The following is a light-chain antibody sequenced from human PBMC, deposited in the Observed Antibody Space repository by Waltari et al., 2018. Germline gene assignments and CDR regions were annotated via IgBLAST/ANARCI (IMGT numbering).Light chain of an antibody. Sequence: DIVMTQSPLSLPATLGQPASSPCRSSQGLAYTDGVTYLNWFPQRPGQSPSLLIYNASNRASGVPDRFSGGGPGTYFTLRISRVQAEDVGVYYCMHSVQWPWTFGQGTKVEIK. CDR3: MHSVQWPWT. CDR1: QGLAYTDGVTY. CDR2: NAS. V-gene: IGKV2-30*01. J-gene: IGKJ1*01.